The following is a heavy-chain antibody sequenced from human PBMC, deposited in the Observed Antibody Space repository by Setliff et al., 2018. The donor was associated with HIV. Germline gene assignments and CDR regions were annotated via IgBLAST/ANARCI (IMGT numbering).Heavy chain of an antibody. J-gene: IGHJ6*02. D-gene: IGHD3-3*01. Sequence: ASVKVSCEASGYTFTGYYMHWVRQAPGQGLEWMGWINPHSGDTNYAQKFQDRVTMTRHTSVNIAYMQLSRLRSDDTAVYYCARAPTLFGVEYYYYFGMDVWGQGTTVTVSS. V-gene: IGHV1-2*02. CDR2: INPHSGDT. CDR1: GYTFTGYY. CDR3: ARAPTLFGVEYYYYFGMDV.